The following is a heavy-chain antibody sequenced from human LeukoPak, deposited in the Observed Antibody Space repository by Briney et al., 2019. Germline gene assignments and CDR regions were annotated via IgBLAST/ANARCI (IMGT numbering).Heavy chain of an antibody. D-gene: IGHD3-3*01. CDR1: GFTFSSYS. V-gene: IGHV3-21*01. CDR3: ARSVYESEWLFFHYYYGMDV. Sequence: GGSLRLSCAASGFTFSSYSMNWVRQAPGKGLEWVSSISSSSSYIYYADSVKGRFTISRDNAKNSLYLQMNSLRAEDTAVYYCARSVYESEWLFFHYYYGMDVWGQGTTVTVSS. J-gene: IGHJ6*02. CDR2: ISSSSSYI.